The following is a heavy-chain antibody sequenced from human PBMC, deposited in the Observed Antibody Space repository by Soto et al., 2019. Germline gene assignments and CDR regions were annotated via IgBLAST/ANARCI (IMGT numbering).Heavy chain of an antibody. J-gene: IGHJ4*02. CDR1: GLTFSDSA. Sequence: GGSLRLSCAASGLTFSDSAMIWVRQAPGKGLEWVATINNSGYSTFYADPVKGRFTISRDTSMNTVYLQMHNLRGDDTAIYYCAKRAEWLAYFDYWGQGILVTVSS. V-gene: IGHV3-23*01. D-gene: IGHD3-3*01. CDR3: AKRAEWLAYFDY. CDR2: INNSGYST.